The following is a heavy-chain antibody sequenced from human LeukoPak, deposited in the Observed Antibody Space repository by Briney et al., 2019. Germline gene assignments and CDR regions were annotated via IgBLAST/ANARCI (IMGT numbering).Heavy chain of an antibody. V-gene: IGHV3-23*01. CDR2: ISGSGGST. J-gene: IGHJ4*02. CDR1: GFTFSSHA. CDR3: AKGLGGFGGYYFDY. Sequence: PGGSLRLSCAASGFTFSSHAMSWVRQAPGKGLEWVSAISGSGGSTYYADSVKGRFTISRDNSKNTLYLQMNSLRAEDTAVYYCAKGLGGFGGYYFDYWGQGTLVTVSS. D-gene: IGHD3-10*01.